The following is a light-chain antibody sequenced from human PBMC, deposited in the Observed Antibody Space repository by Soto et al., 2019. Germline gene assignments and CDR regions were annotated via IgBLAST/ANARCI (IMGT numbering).Light chain of an antibody. CDR3: QQLNSYPLT. Sequence: DIQMTQSPSSLSASVGDRVTITFRASQAISSYLAWYQQKPGKAPNLLIYAASTLQSGVPSRFSGSGSGTDFTLTINSLQPEDFATYFCQQLNSYPLTFGGGTKVDIK. CDR2: AAS. J-gene: IGKJ4*01. V-gene: IGKV1-9*01. CDR1: QAISSY.